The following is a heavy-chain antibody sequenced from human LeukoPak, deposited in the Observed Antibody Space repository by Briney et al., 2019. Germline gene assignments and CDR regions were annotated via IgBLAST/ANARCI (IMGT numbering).Heavy chain of an antibody. D-gene: IGHD4-23*01. CDR1: GFTFSSYS. J-gene: IGHJ2*01. Sequence: GGSLRLSCAASGFTFSSYSMNWVRQAPGKGLEWVSSISSSSSYIYYADSVKGRFTISRDNAKNSLYLQMNSLRAEDTAVYYCARGAYGGNHYWYFDLWGRGTLVTVSS. V-gene: IGHV3-21*01. CDR3: ARGAYGGNHYWYFDL. CDR2: ISSSSSYI.